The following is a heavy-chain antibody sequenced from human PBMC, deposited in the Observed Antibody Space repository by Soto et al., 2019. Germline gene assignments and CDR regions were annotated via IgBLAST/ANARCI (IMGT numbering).Heavy chain of an antibody. D-gene: IGHD3-22*01. CDR2: ISSSSSYI. CDR3: ARVGTPYYYDSSGYYY. J-gene: IGHJ4*02. V-gene: IGHV3-21*01. CDR1: GFTFSSYS. Sequence: GGSLRLSCAASGFTFSSYSMNWVRQAPGKGLEWVSSISSSSSYIYYADSVKGRFTISRDNAKNSLYLQMNSLRAEDTAVYYCARVGTPYYYDSSGYYYWGQGTRVTVSS.